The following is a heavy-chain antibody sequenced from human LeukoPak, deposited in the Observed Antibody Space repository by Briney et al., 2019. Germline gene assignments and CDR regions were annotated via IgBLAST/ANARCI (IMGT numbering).Heavy chain of an antibody. CDR1: GFTFSSYG. CDR2: IREDESEI. J-gene: IGHJ4*02. V-gene: IGHV3-7*01. Sequence: GGSLRLSCAASGFTFSSYGMDWVRQAPGKGLEWLANIREDESEINYVDSVKGRFTISRDNARNSLYLQMTSLRPEDTAVYYCAREHWPRLDWGQETLVTVSS. CDR3: AREHWPRLD. D-gene: IGHD1-1*01.